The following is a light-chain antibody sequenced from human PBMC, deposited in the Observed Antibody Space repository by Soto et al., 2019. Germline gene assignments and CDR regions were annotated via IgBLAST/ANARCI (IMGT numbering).Light chain of an antibody. V-gene: IGKV1-5*03. CDR1: LSIVNW. J-gene: IGKJ5*01. CDR3: QQYNSYPVT. Sequence: DIQMTQFPSTLSASVGDRVTITCRASLSIVNWLAWYQQKPGKAPKLLIYKASTLESGVPSRFSGGGSGTEFTLSISSLQPDDFATYYCQQYNSYPVTFGQGTRLEIK. CDR2: KAS.